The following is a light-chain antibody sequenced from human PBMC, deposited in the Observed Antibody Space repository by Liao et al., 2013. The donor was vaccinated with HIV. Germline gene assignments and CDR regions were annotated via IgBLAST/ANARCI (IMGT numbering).Light chain of an antibody. CDR3: QAWDTSTACVV. V-gene: IGLV3-1*01. CDR2: QDN. CDR1: KLGDKY. J-gene: IGLJ2*01. Sequence: SYELTQPPSVSVSPGQTASIACSGDKLGDKYACWYQQKPGQSPVLVIYQDNKRPSGIPERFSGSNSGNTATLTISGTQAMDAADYYCQAWDTSTACVVFGGGTKLTVL.